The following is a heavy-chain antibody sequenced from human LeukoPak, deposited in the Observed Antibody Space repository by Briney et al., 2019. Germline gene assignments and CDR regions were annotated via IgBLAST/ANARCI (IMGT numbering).Heavy chain of an antibody. CDR3: ARFGSTSYYLKDWFDP. J-gene: IGHJ5*02. CDR2: INHSGST. D-gene: IGHD2-2*01. V-gene: IGHV4-34*01. Sequence: SETLSLTCAVYGGSFSGYYWSWIRQPPGQGLEWIGEINHSGSTNYNPSLKSRVTISVDTSKNQFSLKLSSVTAADTAVYYCARFGSTSYYLKDWFDPWGQGTLVTVSS. CDR1: GGSFSGYY.